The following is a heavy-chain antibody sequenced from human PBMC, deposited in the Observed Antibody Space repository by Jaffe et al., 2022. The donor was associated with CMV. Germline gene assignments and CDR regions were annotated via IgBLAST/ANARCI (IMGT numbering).Heavy chain of an antibody. V-gene: IGHV1-69*01. J-gene: IGHJ4*02. D-gene: IGHD3-22*01. CDR2: IIPIFGTA. Sequence: QVQLVQSGAEVKKPGSSVKVSCKASGGTFSSYAISWVRQAPGQGLEWMGGIIPIFGTANYAQKFQGRVTITADESTSTAYMELSSLRSEDTAVYYCARGRSGYYYDSSGYFSLLDWGQGTLVTVSS. CDR1: GGTFSSYA. CDR3: ARGRSGYYYDSSGYFSLLD.